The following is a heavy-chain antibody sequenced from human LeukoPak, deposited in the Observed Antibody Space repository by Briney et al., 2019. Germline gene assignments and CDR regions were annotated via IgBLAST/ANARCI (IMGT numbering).Heavy chain of an antibody. CDR2: FDPEDGET. V-gene: IGHV1-24*01. CDR3: AAIYGDYVFDAFDI. Sequence: GASVKVSCKVSGYTLTELSMHWVRQAPGKGLEWMGGFDPEDGETIYAQKFQGRVTMTGDTSTDTAYMELSSLRSEDTAVYYCAAIYGDYVFDAFDIWGQGTMVTVSS. J-gene: IGHJ3*02. D-gene: IGHD4-17*01. CDR1: GYTLTELS.